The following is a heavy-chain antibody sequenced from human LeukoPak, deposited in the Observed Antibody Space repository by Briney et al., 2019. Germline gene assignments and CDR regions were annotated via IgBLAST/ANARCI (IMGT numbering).Heavy chain of an antibody. CDR1: GGSISSYY. V-gene: IGHV4-59*01. J-gene: IGHJ6*03. CDR3: ARGLDYYDSSGYYAYYYYYMDV. D-gene: IGHD3-22*01. CDR2: IYYSGST. Sequence: SETLSLTCTVSGGSISSYYWSWIRQPPGKGLEWIGYIYYSGSTNYNPSLKSRVTISVDTSKNLFSLKLSSVTAADTAVYYCARGLDYYDSSGYYAYYYYYMDVWGKGTTVTISS.